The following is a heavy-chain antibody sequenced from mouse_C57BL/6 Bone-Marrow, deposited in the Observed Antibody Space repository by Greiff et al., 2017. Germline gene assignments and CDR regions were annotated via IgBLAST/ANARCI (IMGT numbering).Heavy chain of an antibody. V-gene: IGHV1-69*01. CDR1: GYTFTSYW. J-gene: IGHJ1*03. Sequence: QVQLQQPGAELVMPGASVKLSCKASGYTFTSYWMHWVKQRPGQGLEWIGEIDPSDSYTNYNQKFKGKSTLTVDKSSSSAYMQLSSLTSEDSAVYYCAREYCYFDVWGTGTTVTVSS. CDR2: IDPSDSYT. CDR3: AREYCYFDV.